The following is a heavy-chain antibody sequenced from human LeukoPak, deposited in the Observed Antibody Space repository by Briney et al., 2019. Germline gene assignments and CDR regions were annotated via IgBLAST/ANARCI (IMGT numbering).Heavy chain of an antibody. CDR1: GGSVSSGSYY. CDR3: ARDEWAVGSSTSCYLFP. V-gene: IGHV4-61*01. J-gene: IGHJ5*02. CDR2: IYYSGST. Sequence: PSETLSLTCTVSGGSVSSGSYYWSWIRQPPGKGLEWIGYIYYSGSTNYNPSLKSRVTISVDTSKNKFSLKLSSVTAADTAVYYCARDEWAVGSSTSCYLFPWGQGTLVTVSS. D-gene: IGHD2-2*01.